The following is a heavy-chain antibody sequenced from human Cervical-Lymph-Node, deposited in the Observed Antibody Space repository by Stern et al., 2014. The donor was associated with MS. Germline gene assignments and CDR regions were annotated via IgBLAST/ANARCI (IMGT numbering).Heavy chain of an antibody. CDR3: ARDRSNWPYYYYGLDV. Sequence: QVQLQESGPGLVKPSETLSLTCTVSGGSLSSYYWSWIRQSPGKGLEWLGAIYYIGSTNYNPSFKSLVTISVDKSKNQVSLDLTSVTAADTAVYYCARDRSNWPYYYYGLDVWGPGTTVTVSS. CDR2: IYYIGST. V-gene: IGHV4-59*13. J-gene: IGHJ6*02. CDR1: GGSLSSYY. D-gene: IGHD6-13*01.